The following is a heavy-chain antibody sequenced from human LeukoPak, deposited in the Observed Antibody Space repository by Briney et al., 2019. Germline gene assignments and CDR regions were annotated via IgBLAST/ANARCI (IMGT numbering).Heavy chain of an antibody. Sequence: SETLSLTCTVSGGSISSSSYYWSWIRQPAGKGLEWIGRIYTSGSTNYNPSLKSRVTMSVDTSKNQFSLKLSSVTAADTAVYYCASIAAAGTWVDDYWGQGTLVTVSS. D-gene: IGHD6-13*01. CDR1: GGSISSSSYY. V-gene: IGHV4-61*02. CDR3: ASIAAAGTWVDDY. CDR2: IYTSGST. J-gene: IGHJ4*02.